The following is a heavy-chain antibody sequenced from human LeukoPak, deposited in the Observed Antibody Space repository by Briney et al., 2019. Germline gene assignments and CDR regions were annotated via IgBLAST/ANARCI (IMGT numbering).Heavy chain of an antibody. V-gene: IGHV3-30*04. CDR1: GFTFSSYA. CDR2: ISYDGSNK. J-gene: IGHJ6*03. D-gene: IGHD3-10*01. Sequence: GGSLRLSCAASGFTFSSYAMHWIRQAPGKGLEWVAVISYDGSNKYYADSVKGRFTISRDNSKNTLYLQMNSLRAEDTAVYYCATYGSGVGAAYYYYYYYMDVWGKGTTVTVSS. CDR3: ATYGSGVGAAYYYYYYYMDV.